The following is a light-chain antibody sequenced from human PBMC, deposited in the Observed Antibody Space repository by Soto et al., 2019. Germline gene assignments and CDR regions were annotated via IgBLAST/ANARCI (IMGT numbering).Light chain of an antibody. CDR1: SSDVGGYNY. CDR2: NVS. CDR3: SSFTSTNTVL. J-gene: IGLJ2*01. V-gene: IGLV2-14*01. Sequence: ALTQPASVSGSPGQSITISCTGTSSDVGGYNYVSWYQQHPGKAPKLMIYNVSNRPSGVSNRFSGSKSGNTASLTISGLQAEDEGHYYCSSFTSTNTVLFGGGTQLTVL.